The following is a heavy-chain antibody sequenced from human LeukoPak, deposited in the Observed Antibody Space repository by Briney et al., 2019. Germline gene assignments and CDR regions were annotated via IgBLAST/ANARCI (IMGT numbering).Heavy chain of an antibody. CDR2: IYYSGST. V-gene: IGHV4-59*08. J-gene: IGHJ4*02. CDR1: GGSITGYY. D-gene: IGHD1-26*01. CDR3: ARTLSGTYNVADY. Sequence: KPSETLSLTCTVSGGSITGYYWSWIRQPPGKGLEWIGYIYYSGSTYYNPSLRSRVAISVDTSKNQFSLKLSSVTATDTALYYCARTLSGTYNVADYWGQGTLVTVSS.